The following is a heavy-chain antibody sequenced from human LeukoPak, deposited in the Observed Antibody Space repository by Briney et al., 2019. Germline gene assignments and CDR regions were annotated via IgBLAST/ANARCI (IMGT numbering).Heavy chain of an antibody. CDR3: ARTTEGGYSYGYFYYYYMDV. CDR2: IYYSGST. V-gene: IGHV4-61*01. CDR1: GYSISSGYY. J-gene: IGHJ6*03. D-gene: IGHD5-18*01. Sequence: SSETLSLTCTVSGYSISSGYYWGWIRQPPGKGLEWIGYIYYSGSTNYNPSLKSRVTISVDMSKNQFSLKLRSVTAADTAVYYCARTTEGGYSYGYFYYYYMDVWGKGTTVTISS.